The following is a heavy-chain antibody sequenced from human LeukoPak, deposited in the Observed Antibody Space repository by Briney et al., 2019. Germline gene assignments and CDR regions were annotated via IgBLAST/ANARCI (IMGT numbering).Heavy chain of an antibody. CDR3: ARDLGNSGSPDY. J-gene: IGHJ4*02. CDR2: ISSSSSYI. CDR1: GFTFSSYS. V-gene: IGHV3-21*01. Sequence: GGSLRLSCAASGFTFSSYSMNWVRQAPGKGLEWVSSISSSSSYIYYADSVKGRFTISRDNAKNSLYLQMNSLRAEDTAVYYCARDLGNSGSPDYWGQGALVTVSS. D-gene: IGHD1-26*01.